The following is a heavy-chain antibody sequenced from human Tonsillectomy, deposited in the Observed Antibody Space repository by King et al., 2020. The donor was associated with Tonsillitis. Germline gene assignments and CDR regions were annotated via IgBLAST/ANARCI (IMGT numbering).Heavy chain of an antibody. V-gene: IGHV3-30-3*01. D-gene: IGHD2-2*01. J-gene: IGHJ6*02. CDR1: GFTFSSYA. Sequence: VQLVESGGGVVQPGRSLRLSCAASGFTFSSYAMHWVRQAPGKGLEWVAVISYDGSNKYYADSVKGRFTISRDNSKNTLYLQMNSLRAEDTAVYYCAREVMVPAAIGSYYYGMDVWGQGTTVTVSS. CDR2: ISYDGSNK. CDR3: AREVMVPAAIGSYYYGMDV.